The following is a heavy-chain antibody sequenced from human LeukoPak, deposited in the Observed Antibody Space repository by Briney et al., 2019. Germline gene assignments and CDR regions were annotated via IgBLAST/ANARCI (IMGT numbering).Heavy chain of an antibody. Sequence: GASVKVSCKASGGTFSSYAISWVRQAPGQGLEWMGGIIPIFGTANYAQKFQGRVTITADKSTSTAYMELSGLRSEDTAVYYCARANEYSYGYRPQFFDYWGQGTLVTVSS. V-gene: IGHV1-69*06. J-gene: IGHJ4*02. CDR1: GGTFSSYA. CDR3: ARANEYSYGYRPQFFDY. D-gene: IGHD5-18*01. CDR2: IIPIFGTA.